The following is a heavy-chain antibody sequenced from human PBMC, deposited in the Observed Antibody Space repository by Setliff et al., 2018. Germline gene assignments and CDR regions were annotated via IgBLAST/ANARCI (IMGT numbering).Heavy chain of an antibody. J-gene: IGHJ4*02. Sequence: GGSLRLSCATSGFIFSNYAMSWVRQAPGKGLEWVSYINSGGTKIYYADSVEGRFTISRDNGKNSLFLQMNSVRAEDTAVYYCARSINGYQQRYDFWGQGALVTVSS. CDR2: INSGGTKI. V-gene: IGHV3-48*03. D-gene: IGHD3-16*01. CDR1: GFIFSNYA. CDR3: ARSINGYQQRYDF.